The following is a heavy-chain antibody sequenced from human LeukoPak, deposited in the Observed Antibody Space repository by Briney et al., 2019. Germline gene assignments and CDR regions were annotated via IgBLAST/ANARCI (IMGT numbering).Heavy chain of an antibody. J-gene: IGHJ4*02. Sequence: GGSLRLSCAASGFTFNSCAMSWVRQAPGKGLQWVSTISGSGGSTYYADSVKGRFTISRDNSKNTLYLQMNSLRAEDTAVYYCARTREQWQVLDYWGQGTLVIVSS. V-gene: IGHV3-23*01. CDR1: GFTFNSCA. D-gene: IGHD6-19*01. CDR3: ARTREQWQVLDY. CDR2: ISGSGGST.